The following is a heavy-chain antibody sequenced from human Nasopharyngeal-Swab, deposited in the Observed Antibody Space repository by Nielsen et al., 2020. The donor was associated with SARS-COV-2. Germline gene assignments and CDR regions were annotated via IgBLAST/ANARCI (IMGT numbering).Heavy chain of an antibody. V-gene: IGHV3-66*01. CDR2: MYHDGRT. J-gene: IGHJ4*02. CDR3: AREFYYRFDY. D-gene: IGHD3-10*01. Sequence: WSGPPPGKGLEWVSVMYHDGRTYYTDSVKGRFTISRDNSKNTVYLQMNSLRAEDTAVYYCAREFYYRFDYWGQGTLVTVSS.